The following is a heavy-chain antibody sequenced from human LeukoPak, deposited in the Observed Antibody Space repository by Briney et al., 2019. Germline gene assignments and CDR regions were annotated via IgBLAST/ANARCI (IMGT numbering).Heavy chain of an antibody. V-gene: IGHV3-74*01. Sequence: GGSLRLSCAASGSTLSSYWMHWDRQAPGKGRVWVSRINSVGSSTSYADSVKGRFAISRDNAKNTLYLQMNSLRAEDTAVYYCARDRCSSCLDVWGKGTTVTVSS. D-gene: IGHD6-13*01. CDR3: ARDRCSSCLDV. J-gene: IGHJ6*04. CDR1: GSTLSSYW. CDR2: INSVGSST.